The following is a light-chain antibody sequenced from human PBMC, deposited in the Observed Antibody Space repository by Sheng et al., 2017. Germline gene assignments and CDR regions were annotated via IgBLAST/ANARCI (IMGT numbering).Light chain of an antibody. CDR2: SRN. V-gene: IGLV3-19*01. Sequence: SSELTQDPAVSVALGQTVRITCQGDSLRNYYASWYQQKPGQAPVLVIYSRNNRPSGIPDRFSGSSSGDTSSLTIAETQAEDEADYYCHSRDTSGNHFVFGTGTKVTVL. CDR1: SLRNYY. J-gene: IGLJ1*01. CDR3: HSRDTSGNHFV.